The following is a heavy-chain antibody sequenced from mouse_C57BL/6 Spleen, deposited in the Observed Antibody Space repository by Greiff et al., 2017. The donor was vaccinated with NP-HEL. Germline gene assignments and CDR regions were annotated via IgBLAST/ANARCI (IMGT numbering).Heavy chain of an antibody. J-gene: IGHJ4*01. V-gene: IGHV5-4*01. CDR3: ARDYYGSSYRDYAMDY. D-gene: IGHD1-1*01. CDR2: ISDGGSYT. Sequence: EVQRVESGGGLVKPGGSLKLSCAASGFTFSSYAMSWVRQTPEKRLEWVATISDGGSYTYYPDNVKGRFTISRDNAKNNLYLQMSHLKSEDTAMYYCARDYYGSSYRDYAMDYWGQGTSVTVSS. CDR1: GFTFSSYA.